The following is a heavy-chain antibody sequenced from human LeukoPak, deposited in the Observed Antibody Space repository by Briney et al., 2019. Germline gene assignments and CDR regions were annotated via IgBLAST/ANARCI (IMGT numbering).Heavy chain of an antibody. D-gene: IGHD3-10*01. Sequence: PSETLSLTCTVSGGSISGYYWNWIRQPPGMGLEWIGYIYYSGSTNYNPSLKSRVTISVDTSNNHFSLKLSSVTAADTAVYYCARHEYNYGSGTYYYYGLDVWGQGTTVTVSS. CDR2: IYYSGST. CDR3: ARHEYNYGSGTYYYYGLDV. J-gene: IGHJ6*02. V-gene: IGHV4-59*08. CDR1: GGSISGYY.